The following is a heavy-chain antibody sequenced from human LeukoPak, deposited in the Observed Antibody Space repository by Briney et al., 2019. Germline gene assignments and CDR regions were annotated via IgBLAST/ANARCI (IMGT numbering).Heavy chain of an antibody. CDR2: IYPGDSDA. CDR3: ARRGWGFGEPKRDHDTFDI. J-gene: IGHJ3*02. V-gene: IGHV5-51*01. D-gene: IGHD3-10*01. Sequence: GESLKISRKGSGYSFTNYWSAWVRQMPGQGLEWMAIIYPGDSDARYSPSFQGQVTISVDKSISTTYLRWSSLKASDTAMYYCARRGWGFGEPKRDHDTFDIWGQGTMVTVSS. CDR1: GYSFTNYW.